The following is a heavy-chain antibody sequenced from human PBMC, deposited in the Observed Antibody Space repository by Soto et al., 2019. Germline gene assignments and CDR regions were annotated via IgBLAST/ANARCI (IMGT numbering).Heavy chain of an antibody. CDR2: INQDGSES. CDR1: GLTFSNYW. V-gene: IGHV3-7*01. CDR3: ARPARECSSPGCAT. D-gene: IGHD2-2*01. Sequence: EVQLVESGGGLVQPGGSLRLSCVVSGLTFSNYWMSWVRQAPGKGLEWVANINQDGSESYYVDSVKGRFTISRDNAKNSLYLQMAGLRAEDTAVYSCARPARECSSPGCATGGQGTLVTVSS. J-gene: IGHJ4*02.